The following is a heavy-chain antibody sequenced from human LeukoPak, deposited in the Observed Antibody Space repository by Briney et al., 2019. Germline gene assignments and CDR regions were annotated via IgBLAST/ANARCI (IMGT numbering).Heavy chain of an antibody. V-gene: IGHV4-30-2*01. Sequence: SETLSLTCAVSGGSISSGGYSWSWIRQPPGKGLEWIGYIYHSGSTYYSPSLKSRVTMSVDRSKNQFSLKLSSVTAADTAVYYCASRYSYGEIWGQGTLVTVSS. D-gene: IGHD5-18*01. CDR1: GGSISSGGYS. CDR2: IYHSGST. J-gene: IGHJ4*02. CDR3: ASRYSYGEI.